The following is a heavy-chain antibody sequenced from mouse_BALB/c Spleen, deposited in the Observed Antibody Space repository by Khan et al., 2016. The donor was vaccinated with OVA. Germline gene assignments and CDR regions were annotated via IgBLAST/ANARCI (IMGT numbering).Heavy chain of an antibody. CDR3: ARNYRYDVYFDY. V-gene: IGHV1S136*01. D-gene: IGHD2-14*01. CDR2: IYPYNDDT. J-gene: IGHJ2*01. Sequence: EVQLQESGPELVKPGASVKMSCKASGYTFTSYVMHWMRQKPGQGLEWIGYIYPYNDDTKFNEKFKGKATLTSDKSSSTAYMELNSLTSEDSAVYYCARNYRYDVYFDYWGQGTTLTVSS. CDR1: GYTFTSYV.